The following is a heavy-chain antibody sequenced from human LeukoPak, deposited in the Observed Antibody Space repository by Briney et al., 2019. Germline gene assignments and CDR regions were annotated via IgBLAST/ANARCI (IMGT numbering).Heavy chain of an antibody. V-gene: IGHV4-59*01. J-gene: IGHJ5*02. Sequence: SETLPLTCTVSGGSISSYYWSWIRQPPGKGLEWIGYIYYSGSTNYNPSLKSRVTISVDTSKNQFSLKLSSVTAADTAVYYCAGTYYDFWSGYYGTNWFDPWGQGTLVTVSS. D-gene: IGHD3-3*01. CDR3: AGTYYDFWSGYYGTNWFDP. CDR2: IYYSGST. CDR1: GGSISSYY.